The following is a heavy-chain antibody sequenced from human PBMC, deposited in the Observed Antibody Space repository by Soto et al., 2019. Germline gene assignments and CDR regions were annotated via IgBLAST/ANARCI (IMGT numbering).Heavy chain of an antibody. J-gene: IGHJ4*02. Sequence: GVSLRLSCAASGFTFGSYGMHWVRQAPGKGLEWVAVISYDGSNKYYADSVKGRFTISRDNSKNTLYLQMNSLRAEDTAVYYYARGLTGSFDYFDYWGQGTLVTVSS. V-gene: IGHV3-30*03. CDR1: GFTFGSYG. CDR3: ARGLTGSFDYFDY. CDR2: ISYDGSNK. D-gene: IGHD3-9*01.